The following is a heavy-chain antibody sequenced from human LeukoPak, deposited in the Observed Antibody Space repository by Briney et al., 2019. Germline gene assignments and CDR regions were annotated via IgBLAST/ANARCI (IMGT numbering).Heavy chain of an antibody. CDR3: ASVARPDYYDSSGYYGVLDY. CDR2: ISSSSSTI. D-gene: IGHD3-22*01. J-gene: IGHJ4*02. Sequence: GGSLRLSCAASGFTFSSYSMNWFRQAPGKGLEWVSYISSSSSTIYYADSVKGRFTISRDNAKNSLYLQMNSLRAEDTAVYYCASVARPDYYDSSGYYGVLDYWGQGTLVTVSS. CDR1: GFTFSSYS. V-gene: IGHV3-48*01.